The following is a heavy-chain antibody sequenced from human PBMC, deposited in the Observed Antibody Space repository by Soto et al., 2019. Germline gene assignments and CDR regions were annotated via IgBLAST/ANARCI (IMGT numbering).Heavy chain of an antibody. J-gene: IGHJ2*01. CDR3: AQDGIRASVPVSAFLLNRSSDL. CDR2: IRSKAYGGTT. Sequence: GKGVEWVGFIRSKAYGGTTQYAASVKDRYTISRDDSKGIAYLQMNSLKTEDTAFFYRAQDGIRASVPVSAFLLNRSSDL. D-gene: IGHD3-10*01. V-gene: IGHV3-49*02.